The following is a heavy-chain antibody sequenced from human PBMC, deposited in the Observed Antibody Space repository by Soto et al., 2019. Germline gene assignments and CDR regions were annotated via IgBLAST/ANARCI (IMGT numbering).Heavy chain of an antibody. V-gene: IGHV4-4*02. CDR2: IFHSGST. J-gene: IGHJ4*02. D-gene: IGHD3-3*01. Sequence: QVQLQESGPGLVKPSGTLSLTCDVSGDSISNNYWWTCVRQFPGEGLQWIGEIFHSGSTNYNPPLKNRVNISVDKSNNRFSLMLRSVTAADTAVYYCTRGDFWSGSDYWGQGIQVTVSS. CDR3: TRGDFWSGSDY. CDR1: GDSISNNYW.